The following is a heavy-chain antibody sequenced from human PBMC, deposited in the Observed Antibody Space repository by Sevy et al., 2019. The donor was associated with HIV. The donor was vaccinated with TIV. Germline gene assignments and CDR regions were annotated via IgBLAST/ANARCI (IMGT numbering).Heavy chain of an antibody. CDR1: GFTFSSYS. V-gene: IGHV3-21*01. Sequence: GGSLRLSYAASGFTFSSYSMIWVRQAPGKGLEWVTSISSSSSYIYYADSVKGRFTIARDNAKNSLYLQMNSLRAEDTAVYYCARTYDYYFDYWGQGTLVTVSS. D-gene: IGHD3-16*01. CDR2: ISSSSSYI. J-gene: IGHJ4*02. CDR3: ARTYDYYFDY.